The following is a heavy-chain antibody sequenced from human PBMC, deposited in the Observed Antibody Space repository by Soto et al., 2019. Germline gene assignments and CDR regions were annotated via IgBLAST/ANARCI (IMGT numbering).Heavy chain of an antibody. V-gene: IGHV4-31*03. D-gene: IGHD3-10*01. Sequence: PSETLSLTCTVSGGSISSGGSYWSWIRQRPGKGLEWIGYIYYSGSTYSNPSLKSRITISVDTSKNQFSLNLSSVAAADTAVYYCAMMTGENYFHYWGQGTLVTVSS. CDR1: GGSISSGGSY. CDR2: IYYSGST. J-gene: IGHJ4*02. CDR3: AMMTGENYFHY.